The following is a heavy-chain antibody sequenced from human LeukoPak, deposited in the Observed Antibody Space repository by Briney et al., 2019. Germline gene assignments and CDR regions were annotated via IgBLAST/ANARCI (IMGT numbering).Heavy chain of an antibody. Sequence: GASVKVSCKASGYTFTGYYMHWVRQAPGQGLEWMGRINPNSGGTNYAQKFQGRVTMTRDTSISTAYMELSRLRSDDTAVYYCARFHRSSAAVAGTDYWGQGTPVTVSS. J-gene: IGHJ4*02. D-gene: IGHD6-19*01. V-gene: IGHV1-2*06. CDR2: INPNSGGT. CDR1: GYTFTGYY. CDR3: ARFHRSSAAVAGTDY.